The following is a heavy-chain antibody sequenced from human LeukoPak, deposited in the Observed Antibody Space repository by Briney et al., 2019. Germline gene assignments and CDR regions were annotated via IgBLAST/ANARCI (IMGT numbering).Heavy chain of an antibody. CDR2: IRYDGSNK. J-gene: IGHJ4*02. CDR1: GFTFSSYG. CDR3: AKDASWYGEYFDY. Sequence: EGSLRLSCAASGFTFSSYGMHWVRQAPGKGLEWVAFIRYDGSNKYYADSVKGRFTISRDNSKNTLYLQMNSLRAEDTAVYYCAKDASWYGEYFDYWGQGTLVTVSS. D-gene: IGHD6-13*01. V-gene: IGHV3-30*02.